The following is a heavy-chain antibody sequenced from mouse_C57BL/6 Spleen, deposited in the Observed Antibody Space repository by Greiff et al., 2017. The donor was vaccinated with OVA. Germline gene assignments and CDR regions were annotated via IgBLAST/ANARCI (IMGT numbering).Heavy chain of an antibody. Sequence: EVQLQQSGPELVKPGASVKISCKASGYTFTDYYMNWVKQSHGKSLEWIGDINPNNGGTSYNQKFKGKATLTVDKSSSTAYMELRSLTSEDSAVYYRARRYYGSSPYWYFDVWGTGTTVTVSS. CDR1: GYTFTDYY. D-gene: IGHD1-1*01. CDR3: ARRYYGSSPYWYFDV. V-gene: IGHV1-26*01. CDR2: INPNNGGT. J-gene: IGHJ1*03.